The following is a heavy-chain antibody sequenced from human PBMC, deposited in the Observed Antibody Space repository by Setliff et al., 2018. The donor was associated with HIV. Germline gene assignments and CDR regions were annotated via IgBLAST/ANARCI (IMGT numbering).Heavy chain of an antibody. CDR1: GFIFSSYE. J-gene: IGHJ3*02. Sequence: PGGSLRLSCAASGFIFSSYEMNWVRQAPGKGLQWVANIKPDGREKNYVDSVKGRFTISRDNAKNSLYLQMNSLRAEDTAVYYCAREMGSTHQAFDIWGQGTMVTVSS. D-gene: IGHD2-15*01. CDR2: IKPDGREK. V-gene: IGHV3-7*01. CDR3: AREMGSTHQAFDI.